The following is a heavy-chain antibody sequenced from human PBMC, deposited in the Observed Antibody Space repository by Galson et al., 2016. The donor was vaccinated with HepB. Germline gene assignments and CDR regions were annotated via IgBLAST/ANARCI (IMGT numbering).Heavy chain of an antibody. CDR1: GDSISNSDW. CDR2: IYHSGHT. Sequence: ETLSLTCSVSGDSISNSDWWSWVRQSPGKGLEWIGEIYHSGHTNYNPSLKSRITISVDSSKNQFSLRLNSVTAADTAVYYCARARYFDWLGDQFPLDVWGQGTTVTVSS. D-gene: IGHD3-9*01. V-gene: IGHV4-4*02. J-gene: IGHJ6*02. CDR3: ARARYFDWLGDQFPLDV.